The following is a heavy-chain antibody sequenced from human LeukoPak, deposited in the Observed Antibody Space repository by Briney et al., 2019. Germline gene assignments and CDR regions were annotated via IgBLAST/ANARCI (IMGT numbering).Heavy chain of an antibody. J-gene: IGHJ5*02. CDR3: AGGRSGDLYFDP. Sequence: SETLSLTCTVSGGSIRSHYWSWIRQPPGKGLEWIGHIYYSGSTNNNPSLKSRVTISVDTSKNQFSLRLSSVTAADTAVYYCAGGRSGDLYFDPWGQGTLVTVSS. D-gene: IGHD3-16*01. V-gene: IGHV4-59*11. CDR2: IYYSGST. CDR1: GGSIRSHY.